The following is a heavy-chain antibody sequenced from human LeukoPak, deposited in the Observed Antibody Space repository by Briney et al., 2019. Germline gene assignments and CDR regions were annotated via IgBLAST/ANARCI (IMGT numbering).Heavy chain of an antibody. CDR3: ARELPGIGEPEIRGVYYGMDV. Sequence: SVKVSCTASGGTFSNYAISWVRQAPGQGLEWMGEIIPIFGTTSYAQKFQGRVTMTRDTSTSTVYMELSSLRSEDTAVYYCARELPGIGEPEIRGVYYGMDVWGKGTTVTVSS. V-gene: IGHV1-69*05. D-gene: IGHD3-10*01. CDR2: IIPIFGTT. J-gene: IGHJ6*04. CDR1: GGTFSNYA.